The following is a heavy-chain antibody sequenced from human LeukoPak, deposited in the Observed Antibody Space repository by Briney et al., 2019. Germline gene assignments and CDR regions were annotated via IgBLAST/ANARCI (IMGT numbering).Heavy chain of an antibody. CDR1: GGSINSYY. D-gene: IGHD6-13*01. CDR2: IYTSGST. J-gene: IGHJ6*03. V-gene: IGHV4-4*07. CDR3: ARDLPYSSSWYGTGDYYYYMDV. Sequence: SETPSLTCTVSGGSINSYYWSWIRQPAGKGLEWIGRIYTSGSTNYNPSLKSRVTMSVDTSKNQFSLKLSSVTAADTAVYYCARDLPYSSSWYGTGDYYYYMDVWGKGTTVTVSS.